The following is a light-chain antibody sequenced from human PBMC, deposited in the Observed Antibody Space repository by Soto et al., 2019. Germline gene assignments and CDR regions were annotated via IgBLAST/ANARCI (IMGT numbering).Light chain of an antibody. J-gene: IGKJ1*01. CDR3: QQYNSYSPWA. CDR2: DAS. V-gene: IGKV1-5*01. CDR1: QSISSW. Sequence: DIQMPQSPSPLSASVGDRVTITCRASQSISSWLAWYQQKPGKAPKLLIYDASSLESGGPSRFSGSGSGTEFTRTISSLQPDDFAAYYGQQYNSYSPWAFGQGTEVEIK.